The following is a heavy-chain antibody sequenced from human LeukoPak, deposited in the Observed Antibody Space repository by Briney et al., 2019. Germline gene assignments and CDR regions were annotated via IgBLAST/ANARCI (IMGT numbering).Heavy chain of an antibody. CDR1: RFSFSDYY. V-gene: IGHV3-11*04. D-gene: IGHD2-15*01. Sequence: GGCLRLSCAASRFSFSDYYMTWIRQAPGKGLEWVSYICNTGSTMYYADSVKGRFTISRDNAKDSLYLQMNSLRAEDTAVYYCARVYRSGGSIDYWGQGTLVTVSS. J-gene: IGHJ4*02. CDR2: ICNTGSTM. CDR3: ARVYRSGGSIDY.